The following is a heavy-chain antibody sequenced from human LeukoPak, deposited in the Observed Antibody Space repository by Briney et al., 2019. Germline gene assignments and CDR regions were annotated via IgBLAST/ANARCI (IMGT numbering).Heavy chain of an antibody. J-gene: IGHJ4*02. D-gene: IGHD2-2*01. CDR2: ISSSSSTI. V-gene: IGHV3-48*04. CDR3: ARSLGYCSSTSCRGVLTLDY. CDR1: GFTFSSYS. Sequence: GGSLRLSCAASGFTFSSYSMNWVRQAPGKGLEWVSYISSSSSTIYYADSVKGRFTISRDNAKNSLYLQMNSLRAEDTAVYYCARSLGYCSSTSCRGVLTLDYWGQGTLVTVSS.